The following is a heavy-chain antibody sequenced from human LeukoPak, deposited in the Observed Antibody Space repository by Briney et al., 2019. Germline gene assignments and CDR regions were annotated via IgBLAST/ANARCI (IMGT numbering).Heavy chain of an antibody. D-gene: IGHD6-19*01. Sequence: SETLSLTCTVSGYSISSGYYWGWIRQPPGKGLEWIGSIYHSGSTYYNPSLKSRVTISVDTSKNQFSLKLSSVTAADTAVYYCARDAPTSGWYSLTRDNYYYYMDVWGKGTTVTISS. CDR2: IYHSGST. V-gene: IGHV4-38-2*02. J-gene: IGHJ6*03. CDR1: GYSISSGYY. CDR3: ARDAPTSGWYSLTRDNYYYYMDV.